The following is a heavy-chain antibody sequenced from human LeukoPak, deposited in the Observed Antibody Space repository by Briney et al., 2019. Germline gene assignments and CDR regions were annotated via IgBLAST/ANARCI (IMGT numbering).Heavy chain of an antibody. V-gene: IGHV1-3*01. Sequence: GASVKVSCKASGYTFTSYAMHWVRQAPGQRLEWMGWINAGNGNTKYSQKFQGRVTITRDTSASTAYMELSSLRSDDTAVYYCARGVSSYYYGSGSSDYWGQGTLVTVSS. CDR2: INAGNGNT. J-gene: IGHJ4*02. CDR1: GYTFTSYA. D-gene: IGHD3-10*01. CDR3: ARGVSSYYYGSGSSDY.